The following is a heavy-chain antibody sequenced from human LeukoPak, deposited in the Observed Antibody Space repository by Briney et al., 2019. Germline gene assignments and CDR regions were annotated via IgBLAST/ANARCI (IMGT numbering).Heavy chain of an antibody. CDR1: GGSISSGDYY. CDR3: ARETRIAAAGTNYYYMDV. CDR2: IYYSGST. V-gene: IGHV4-30-4*08. Sequence: SETLSLTCTVSGGSISSGDYYWSWIRQPPGKGLEWIGYIYYSGSTYYNPSLKSRVTISVDTSKNQFSLKLSSVTAADTAVYYCARETRIAAAGTNYYYMDVWGKGTTVTVSS. J-gene: IGHJ6*03. D-gene: IGHD6-13*01.